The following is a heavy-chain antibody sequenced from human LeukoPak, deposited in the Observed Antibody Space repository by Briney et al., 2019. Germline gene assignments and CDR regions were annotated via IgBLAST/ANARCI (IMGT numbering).Heavy chain of an antibody. J-gene: IGHJ6*03. CDR2: ISSSGSTI. CDR3: ARCVAGYSYGYYYYYMDV. CDR1: GFTFSDYY. Sequence: GGSLRLSCAASGFTFSDYYMSWIRQAPGKGLEWVSYISSSGSTIYYADSVKGRFTISRDNAKNSLYLQMNSLRAEDTAVYYCARCVAGYSYGYYYYYMDVWGKGTTVTVSS. V-gene: IGHV3-11*01. D-gene: IGHD5-18*01.